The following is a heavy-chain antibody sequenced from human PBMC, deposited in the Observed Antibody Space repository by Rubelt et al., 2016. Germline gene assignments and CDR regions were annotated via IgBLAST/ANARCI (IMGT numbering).Heavy chain of an antibody. CDR1: W. J-gene: IGHJ5*02. Sequence: WLSWVRQAPGKGLVWVSRINPDASRTDYADSVKGRFTISRDNTKNTLYLQMNSLRAEDTAVYYCARDLRGRDDHWGPGTLVTVSS. V-gene: IGHV3-74*01. CDR2: INPDASRT. CDR3: ARDLRGRDDH. D-gene: IGHD3-10*01.